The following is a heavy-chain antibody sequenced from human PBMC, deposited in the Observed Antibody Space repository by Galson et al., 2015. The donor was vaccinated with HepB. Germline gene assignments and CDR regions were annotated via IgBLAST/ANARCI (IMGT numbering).Heavy chain of an antibody. CDR2: ISYDGSNK. V-gene: IGHV3-30-3*01. D-gene: IGHD3-3*01. CDR3: ARPEPGITIFGVVIID. J-gene: IGHJ4*02. CDR1: GFTFSSYA. Sequence: SLRLSCAASGFTFSSYAMHWVRQAPGKGLEWVAVISYDGSNKYYADSVKGRFTISRDNSKNTLYLQMNSLRAEDTAVYYCARPEPGITIFGVVIIDWGQGTLVTVSS.